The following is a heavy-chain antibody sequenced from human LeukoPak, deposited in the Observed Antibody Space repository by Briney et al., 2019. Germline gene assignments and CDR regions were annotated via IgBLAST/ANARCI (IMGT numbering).Heavy chain of an antibody. D-gene: IGHD3-10*01. J-gene: IGHJ5*02. CDR3: ARGYGSGSYNWFDP. Sequence: SETLSLTCAVYGGSFRDYYWSWIRQPPGKGLEWIGEINHSGSTNSNPSLKSRVTISVDTSKSQLSLKLSSVTAADTAVYYCARGYGSGSYNWFDPWSQGTLVTVSS. CDR2: INHSGST. V-gene: IGHV4-34*01. CDR1: GGSFRDYY.